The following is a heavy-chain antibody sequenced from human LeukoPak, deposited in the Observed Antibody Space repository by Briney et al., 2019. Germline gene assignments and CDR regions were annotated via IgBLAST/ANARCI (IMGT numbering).Heavy chain of an antibody. D-gene: IGHD3-16*01. CDR2: ISSSSSYI. V-gene: IGHV3-21*01. CDR1: EFTFSSYS. Sequence: KPGGSLRLSCAASEFTFSSYSMNWVRQAPGKGLEWVSSISSSSSYIYYADSVKGRFTISRDNAKNSLYLQMNSLRAEDTAVYYRARALGGSTGAFDIWGQGTMVTVSS. J-gene: IGHJ3*02. CDR3: ARALGGSTGAFDI.